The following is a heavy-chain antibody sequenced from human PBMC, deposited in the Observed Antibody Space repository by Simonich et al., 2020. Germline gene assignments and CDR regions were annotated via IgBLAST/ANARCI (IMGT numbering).Heavy chain of an antibody. CDR1: GFTFSSYE. CDR3: ARHYYGDYYFDY. J-gene: IGHJ4*02. V-gene: IGHV3-48*03. D-gene: IGHD4-17*01. Sequence: EVQLVESGGGLVQPGGSLRLSCAASGFTFSSYEMNWVRQAPGKGLEWVSYISSNGSTIYYADSVKGRFTISRDNAKNSLYLQMNSLRAEDTAVYYCARHYYGDYYFDYWGQGTLVTVSS. CDR2: ISSNGSTI.